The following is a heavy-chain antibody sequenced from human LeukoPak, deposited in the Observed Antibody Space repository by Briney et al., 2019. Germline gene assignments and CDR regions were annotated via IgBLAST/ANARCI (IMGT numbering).Heavy chain of an antibody. CDR1: GGSISSSSYY. CDR2: IYYSGST. Sequence: KPSETLSLTCTVSGGSISSSSYYWGWIRQPPGKGLEWIGSIYYSGSTYYNPSLKSRVTISVDTSKNQFSLKLSSVTAADTAVHYCARHFPTDRMIEPYFDYWGQGTLVTVSS. D-gene: IGHD3-22*01. J-gene: IGHJ4*02. CDR3: ARHFPTDRMIEPYFDY. V-gene: IGHV4-39*01.